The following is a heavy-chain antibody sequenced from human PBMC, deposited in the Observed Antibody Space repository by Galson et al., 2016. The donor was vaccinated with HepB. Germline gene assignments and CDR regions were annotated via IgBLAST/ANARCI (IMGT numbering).Heavy chain of an antibody. CDR1: GGTFSRHA. D-gene: IGHD3-10*01. CDR3: AKGRSYGEF. V-gene: IGHV1-69*13. CDR2: IIPIFGTT. Sequence: SVKVSCKASGGTFSRHAFTWVRQAPGQGLEWMGGIIPIFGTTNYAQRFQGRVTITADESTSTVYMDLSSLRSDDTAVYYCAKGRSYGEFWGQGTLVTVSS. J-gene: IGHJ4*02.